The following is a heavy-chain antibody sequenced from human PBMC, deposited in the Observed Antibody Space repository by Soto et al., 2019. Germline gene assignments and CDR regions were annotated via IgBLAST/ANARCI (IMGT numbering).Heavy chain of an antibody. CDR2: INSDGSSI. V-gene: IGHV3-74*01. CDR1: GFSFSTW. Sequence: EVQLVESGGGVVQPGGSLRLSCAASGFSFSTWMHWVRQAPGKGLVWLSRINSDGSSITYADSVKGRFIVSRDNAKNTLYQQINSLTAEDTAVYYCTRGASGDGNFDYWGQGVLLTVSS. CDR3: TRGASGDGNFDY. J-gene: IGHJ4*02. D-gene: IGHD5-12*01.